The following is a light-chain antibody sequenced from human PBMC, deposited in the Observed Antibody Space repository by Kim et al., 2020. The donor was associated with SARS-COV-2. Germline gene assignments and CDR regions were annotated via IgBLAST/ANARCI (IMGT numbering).Light chain of an antibody. CDR2: DVY. Sequence: QSALTQPRSVSGSPGQSVTISCTGTSSDVGGYNYVYWYQHHPGKAPKLMVYDVYRRSSGVPDRFFGSKSGNTASLTISGLQAEDEADYYCCSYAGIYGVFGGGTQLTVL. CDR3: CSYAGIYGV. CDR1: SSDVGGYNY. J-gene: IGLJ2*01. V-gene: IGLV2-11*01.